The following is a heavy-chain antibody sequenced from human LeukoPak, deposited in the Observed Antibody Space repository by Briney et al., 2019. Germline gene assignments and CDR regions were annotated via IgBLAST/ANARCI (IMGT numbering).Heavy chain of an antibody. CDR2: IYHSGST. V-gene: IGHV4-59*08. CDR3: ARRTVGATVFDY. CDR1: GGSISSYY. Sequence: PSETLSLTCAVSGGSISSYYWSWIRQPPGKGLEWIGYIYHSGSTDYNPSLKSRVTISVDTSKNQFSLKLSSETAADTAVYYCARRTVGATVFDYWGQGALVTVSS. J-gene: IGHJ4*02. D-gene: IGHD1-26*01.